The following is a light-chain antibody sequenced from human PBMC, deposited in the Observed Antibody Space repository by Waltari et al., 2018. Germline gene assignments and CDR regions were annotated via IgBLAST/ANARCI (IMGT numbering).Light chain of an antibody. CDR1: QSITTN. CDR3: QQYNDWPRT. CDR2: AAS. Sequence: EIVMTQSPGTLSMSPGERATLSCRASQSITTNLAWYQQKPGQSPRLVIYAASTRATCLPARFSGSGSGTEFTLTISSLQSEDVAVYYCQQYNDWPRTFGQGTKVEIK. J-gene: IGKJ1*01. V-gene: IGKV3-15*01.